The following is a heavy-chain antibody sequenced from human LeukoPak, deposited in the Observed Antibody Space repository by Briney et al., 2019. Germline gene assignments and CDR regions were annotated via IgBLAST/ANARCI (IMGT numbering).Heavy chain of an antibody. CDR3: ARDSPEAAGIGSFDY. D-gene: IGHD6-13*01. Sequence: SETLSLTCTVSGGSISSYYWSWIRQPPGKGLEWIGYIYYSGSTNYNPSLKSRVTISVDTSKNQFSLKLSSVTAADTAVYYCARDSPEAAGIGSFDYWGQGTLVTVSS. CDR1: GGSISSYY. V-gene: IGHV4-59*01. J-gene: IGHJ4*02. CDR2: IYYSGST.